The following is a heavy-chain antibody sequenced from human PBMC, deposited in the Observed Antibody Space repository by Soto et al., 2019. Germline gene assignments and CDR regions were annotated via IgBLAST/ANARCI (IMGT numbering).Heavy chain of an antibody. CDR3: ARGAVVGRHAFDI. V-gene: IGHV4-4*02. CDR2: IYHSGST. CDR1: GGSISSSNW. Sequence: QVRLQESGPGLVKPSGTLSLTCAVSGGSISSSNWWSWVRQPPGKGLEWIGEIYHSGSTNYNPSLKSRVTTSLDKSRNQFSLKLSSVTAADTAVYFCARGAVVGRHAFDIWGQGTVVTVSS. D-gene: IGHD6-19*01. J-gene: IGHJ3*02.